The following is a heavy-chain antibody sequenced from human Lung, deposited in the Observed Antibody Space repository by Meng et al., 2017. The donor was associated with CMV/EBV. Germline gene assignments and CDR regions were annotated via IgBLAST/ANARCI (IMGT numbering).Heavy chain of an antibody. CDR3: ARTRFFDWLLYPFDY. CDR2: ISSSGSTI. CDR1: GFTFSSYE. V-gene: IGHV3-48*03. D-gene: IGHD3-9*01. J-gene: IGHJ4*02. Sequence: SXKISXAASGFTFSSYEMNWVRQAPGKGLEWVSYISSSGSTIYYADSVKGRFTISRDNAKNSLYLQMNSLRAEDTAVYYCARTRFFDWLLYPFDYWGQGXLVTVSS.